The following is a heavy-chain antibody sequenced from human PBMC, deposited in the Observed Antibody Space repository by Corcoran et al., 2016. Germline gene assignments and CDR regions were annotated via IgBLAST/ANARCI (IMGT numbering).Heavy chain of an antibody. CDR3: ASYNYYDSSGPGGDAFDI. V-gene: IGHV1-69*01. CDR2: IIPIFGTA. CDR1: GGTFSSYT. J-gene: IGHJ3*02. Sequence: QEQLVQSGAVVKKPGSSVKVSCKASGGTFSSYTISWVRQAPGQGLEWMGGIIPIFGTANYAQKFQGRVTITADESTSTAYMELRSLRTEDTAAYYCASYNYYDSSGPGGDAFDIWGQGTMVTVSS. D-gene: IGHD3-22*01.